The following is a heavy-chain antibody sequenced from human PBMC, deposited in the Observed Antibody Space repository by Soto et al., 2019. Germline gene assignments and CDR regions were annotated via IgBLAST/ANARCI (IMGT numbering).Heavy chain of an antibody. D-gene: IGHD3-22*01. CDR2: ISWDGGTT. Sequence: EVHLVESGGVVVQPGGSLRLTCAASGFTFDDHNMHWVRQVPGKGLEWVSLISWDGGTTYYADSVKGRFTVSRDNSLNFLYLQMIVLTTEDTAFSYCAWSQVDNWGQGTLVTV. J-gene: IGHJ4*02. V-gene: IGHV3-43*01. CDR1: GFTFDDHN. CDR3: AWSQVDN.